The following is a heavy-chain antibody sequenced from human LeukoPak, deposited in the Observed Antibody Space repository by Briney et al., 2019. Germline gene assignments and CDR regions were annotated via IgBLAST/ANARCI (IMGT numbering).Heavy chain of an antibody. CDR3: ARGGVAARRGLFDY. CDR1: GHTFTSYW. Sequence: GESLKISCKGSGHTFTSYWIAWVRQMPEKGLEWMGIIYPGDSDTRYSPSFQGQVTISADKSISTAYLQWSSLKASDTAMYYCARGGVAARRGLFDYWGQGTLVTVSS. V-gene: IGHV5-51*01. CDR2: IYPGDSDT. D-gene: IGHD6-6*01. J-gene: IGHJ4*02.